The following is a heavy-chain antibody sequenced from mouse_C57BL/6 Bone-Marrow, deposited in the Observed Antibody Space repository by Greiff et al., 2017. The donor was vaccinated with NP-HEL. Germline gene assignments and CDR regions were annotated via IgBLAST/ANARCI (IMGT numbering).Heavy chain of an antibody. CDR3: ARSSTMITDY. V-gene: IGHV1-54*01. CDR2: INPGSGGT. J-gene: IGHJ2*01. D-gene: IGHD2-4*01. Sequence: QVQLQQSGAELVRPGTSVKVSCKASGYAFTNYLIEWVKQRPGQGLEWIGVINPGSGGTNYNEKFKGKATLTADKSSSTAYMQLSSLTSEDSAVYFCARSSTMITDYWGQGTTLTVSS. CDR1: GYAFTNYL.